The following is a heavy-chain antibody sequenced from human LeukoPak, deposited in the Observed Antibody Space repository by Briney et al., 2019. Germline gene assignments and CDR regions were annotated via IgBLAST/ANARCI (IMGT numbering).Heavy chain of an antibody. V-gene: IGHV1-69*04. CDR2: IIPILGIA. Sequence: ASVKVSCKASGYTFTGYYMHWVRQAPGQGLEWMGRIIPILGIANYAQKFQGRVTITADKSTSTAYMELSSLRSEDTAVYYCARGPPAVAFDIWGQGTMVTVSS. CDR3: ARGPPAVAFDI. J-gene: IGHJ3*02. CDR1: GYTFTGYY.